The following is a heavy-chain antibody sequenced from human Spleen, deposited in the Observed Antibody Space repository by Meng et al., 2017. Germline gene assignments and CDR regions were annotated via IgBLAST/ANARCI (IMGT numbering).Heavy chain of an antibody. D-gene: IGHD6-19*01. Sequence: ASVKVSCKASGYTFTSYGISWVRQAPGQGLEWMGWIDAYNSNTNYAQKLQGRVTMTTDTSTSTAYMELRSLRSDDTAIYYCARDPASSGWYRTFDSRGQGTLVTVSS. J-gene: IGHJ4*02. CDR2: IDAYNSNT. CDR1: GYTFTSYG. CDR3: ARDPASSGWYRTFDS. V-gene: IGHV1-18*01.